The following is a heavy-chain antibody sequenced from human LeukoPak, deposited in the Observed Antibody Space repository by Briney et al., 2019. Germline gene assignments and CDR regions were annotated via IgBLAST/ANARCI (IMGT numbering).Heavy chain of an antibody. V-gene: IGHV3-49*04. CDR3: TRDLGPPRDY. D-gene: IGHD1-14*01. CDR2: IRSQTYGATI. Sequence: GGSLRLSCITSGFIFGDYAMAWVRQAPGKGLEWVGFIRSQTYGATIEYAASVKGRFTISRDDSKSIAYLQMNSLQIEDTAFYYCTRDLGPPRDYWGRGTLVTVSS. J-gene: IGHJ4*02. CDR1: GFIFGDYA.